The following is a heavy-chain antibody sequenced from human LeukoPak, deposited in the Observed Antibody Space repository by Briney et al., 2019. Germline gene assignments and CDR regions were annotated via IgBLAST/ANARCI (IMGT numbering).Heavy chain of an antibody. D-gene: IGHD2-2*02. CDR2: TYYRSKWYN. V-gene: IGHV6-1*01. CDR1: GDSVSSNSAA. Sequence: SQTLSLTCAISGDSVSSNSAAWNWVRQSPSRGLEWLGRTYYRSKWYNDYAVSVKSRITINPDTSKNQFSLQLNSVTPEDTAVYYCAREGVVVPAAIRGPNWFDPWGQGTLVTVSS. J-gene: IGHJ5*02. CDR3: AREGVVVPAAIRGPNWFDP.